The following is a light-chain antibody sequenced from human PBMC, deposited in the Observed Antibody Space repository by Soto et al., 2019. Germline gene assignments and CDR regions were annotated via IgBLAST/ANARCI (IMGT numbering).Light chain of an antibody. CDR1: QGIISY. V-gene: IGKV1-9*01. CDR2: GAS. CDR3: QQLNAYPLT. J-gene: IGKJ5*01. Sequence: IQLTQSPSSLSASVGDIVTIIFRASQGIISYLAWFQQKPGRAPKLLIYGASTLQSGVPARFSGSGSGTDFTLTISNLQPEDFATYYCQQLNAYPLTFGQGTRLEIK.